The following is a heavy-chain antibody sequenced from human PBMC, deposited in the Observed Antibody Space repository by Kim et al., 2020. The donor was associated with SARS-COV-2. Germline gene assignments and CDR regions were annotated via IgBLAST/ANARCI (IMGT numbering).Heavy chain of an antibody. D-gene: IGHD3-22*01. Sequence: NPSLERRVTISADTSKNQFSMKLSSVTAADTAVYFCATWHIESRGSKTHYWGQGTLVTVS. V-gene: IGHV4-34*01. J-gene: IGHJ4*02. CDR3: ATWHIESRGSKTHY.